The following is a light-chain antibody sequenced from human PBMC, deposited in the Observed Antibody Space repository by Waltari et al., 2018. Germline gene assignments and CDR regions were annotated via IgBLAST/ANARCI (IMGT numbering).Light chain of an antibody. CDR2: EVN. J-gene: IGLJ2*01. V-gene: IGLV2-8*01. Sequence: QSALTQPPSPSGSPGQSVTISCTGTSSDVGGYNYASWYQQHPGKAPKVMIYEVNKRPSGFPDRFSGSKSGNTASLTVSGLQAEDEADYYCSSYAGSNNLLFGGGTKLTVL. CDR3: SSYAGSNNLL. CDR1: SSDVGGYNY.